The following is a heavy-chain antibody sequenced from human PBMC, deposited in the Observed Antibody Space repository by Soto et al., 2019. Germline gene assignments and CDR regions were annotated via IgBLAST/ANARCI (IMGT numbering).Heavy chain of an antibody. Sequence: SETLSLTCTVSGGSISSGGYSWSWIRQPPGKGLEWIGYIYHSGSTYYNPSLKSRVTISVDRSKNQFSLKLSSVTAADTAVYFCARGQDRSKGGDNWAQGTLVTVSS. J-gene: IGHJ4*02. CDR1: GGSISSGGYS. CDR2: IYHSGST. CDR3: ARGQDRSKGGDN. V-gene: IGHV4-30-2*01. D-gene: IGHD3-22*01.